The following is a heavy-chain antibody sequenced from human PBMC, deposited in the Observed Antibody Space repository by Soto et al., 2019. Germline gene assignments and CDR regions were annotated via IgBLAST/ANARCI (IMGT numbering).Heavy chain of an antibody. CDR3: ARESEDLTSNFDY. Sequence: EVQLVESGGGLVKPGGSLRLSCAASGFTFTRYSMNWVRQAPGKGLEWVTSISRTTNYIYYGDSRKGRFTISREKAKNSLYREMNTLRAEDTAVYYCARESEDLTSNFDYWGQGTLVTVSS. V-gene: IGHV3-21*06. CDR1: GFTFTRYS. CDR2: ISRTTNYI. J-gene: IGHJ4*02.